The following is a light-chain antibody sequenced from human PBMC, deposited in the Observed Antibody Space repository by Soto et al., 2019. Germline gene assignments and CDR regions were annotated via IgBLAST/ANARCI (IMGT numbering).Light chain of an antibody. CDR3: QQLNSYPLT. CDR2: AAS. CDR1: QGISSY. V-gene: IGKV1-9*01. J-gene: IGKJ5*01. Sequence: IQLTHSPSSLSASVGDRVTITCRASQGISSYLAWYQQKPGKAPKLLIYAASTLQSGVPSRFSGSGSGTDFTLTISSLQPEDFATYYCQQLNSYPLTFGQGTRLENK.